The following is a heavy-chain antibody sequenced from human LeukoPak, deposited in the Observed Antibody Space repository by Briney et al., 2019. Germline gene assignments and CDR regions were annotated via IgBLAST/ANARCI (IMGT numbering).Heavy chain of an antibody. Sequence: GGSLRLSCAASGFTFSSYVMHWVRQAPGKGLERVAFIRYDGSNKYYAASVKGRFTISRDNSKNTLYLQMNSLRAEDTAVYYCAKDTHYGDFHYFDYWGQGTLVTVSS. CDR3: AKDTHYGDFHYFDY. V-gene: IGHV3-30*02. J-gene: IGHJ4*02. CDR2: IRYDGSNK. CDR1: GFTFSSYV. D-gene: IGHD4-17*01.